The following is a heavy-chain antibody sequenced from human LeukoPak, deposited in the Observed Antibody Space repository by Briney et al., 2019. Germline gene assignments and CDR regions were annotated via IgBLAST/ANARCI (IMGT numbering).Heavy chain of an antibody. J-gene: IGHJ5*02. Sequence: PSETLSLTCTVSGGSISSSSYYWGWIRQPPGKGLEWIESIYYSGSTYYNPSLKSRVTISVDTSKNQFSLKLSSVTAADTAVYYCAREGFAAAGTKTINWFDPWGQGTLVTVSS. V-gene: IGHV4-39*07. CDR1: GGSISSSSYY. CDR2: IYYSGST. CDR3: AREGFAAAGTKTINWFDP. D-gene: IGHD6-13*01.